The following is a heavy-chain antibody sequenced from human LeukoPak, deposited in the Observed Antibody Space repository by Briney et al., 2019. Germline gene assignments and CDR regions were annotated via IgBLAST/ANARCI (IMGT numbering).Heavy chain of an antibody. Sequence: GGSLRLSCAASGFTFSSYAMSWVRQAPGKGLEWVSAISGSSGSTYYADSVKGRFTISRDNSKNTLYLQMNSLRAEDTAVYYCAKVTYYYDSSGYWGQGTLVTVSS. CDR1: GFTFSSYA. CDR2: ISGSSGST. J-gene: IGHJ4*02. D-gene: IGHD3-22*01. CDR3: AKVTYYYDSSGY. V-gene: IGHV3-23*01.